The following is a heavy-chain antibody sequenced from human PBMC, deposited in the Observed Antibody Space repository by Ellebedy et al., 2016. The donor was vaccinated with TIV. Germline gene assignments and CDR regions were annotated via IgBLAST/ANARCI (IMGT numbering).Heavy chain of an antibody. CDR2: IKQDGSEK. CDR3: ARTTMLRGVIISPIILFDY. D-gene: IGHD3-10*01. V-gene: IGHV3-7*01. CDR1: GFTFRNYW. Sequence: GESLKISXAASGFTFRNYWMNWVRQAPGKGLEWVANIKQDGSEKKYVDSVKGRFTISSDNAKNSLYLQMNSLRAEDTAVYYCARTTMLRGVIISPIILFDYWGQGTLVTVSS. J-gene: IGHJ4*02.